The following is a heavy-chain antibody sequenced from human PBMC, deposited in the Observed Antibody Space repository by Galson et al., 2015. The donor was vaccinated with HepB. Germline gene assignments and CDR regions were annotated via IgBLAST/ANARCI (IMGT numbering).Heavy chain of an antibody. J-gene: IGHJ6*02. CDR1: GYTFTSYG. CDR3: ARVPDYGDLSGYYYGMDV. V-gene: IGHV1-18*04. CDR2: ISAYNGNT. D-gene: IGHD4-17*01. Sequence: SVKVSCKASGYTFTSYGISWVRQAPGQGLEWMGWISAYNGNTNYAQKLQGRVTMTTDTSTSTAYMELRSLRSDDTAVYYCARVPDYGDLSGYYYGMDVWGQGTTVTVSS.